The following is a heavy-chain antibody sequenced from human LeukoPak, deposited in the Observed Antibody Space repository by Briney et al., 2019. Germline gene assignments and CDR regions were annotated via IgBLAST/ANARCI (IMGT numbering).Heavy chain of an antibody. CDR1: GGSISSYY. D-gene: IGHD3-22*01. CDR3: ARDSFSSGYYNYYYGMDV. J-gene: IGHJ6*02. V-gene: IGHV4-4*07. CDR2: IYTSGST. Sequence: SETLSLTCTVSGGSISSYYWSWIRQPAGKGLEWIGRIYTSGSTNYNPSLKSRVTMSVDTSKNQFSLKLSSVTAADTAVYYCARDSFSSGYYNYYYGMDVWGQGTTVTVSS.